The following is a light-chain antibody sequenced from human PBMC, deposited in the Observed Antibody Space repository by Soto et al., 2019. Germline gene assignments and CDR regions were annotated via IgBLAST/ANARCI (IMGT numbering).Light chain of an antibody. Sequence: QSVLIQPASVSGPPGQSLTISCAGTGSDVGAYNLVPWYQQHPGKAPKLLICEVNTRPSGISNRFSGSKSGDTASLTISGLQAEDEADYFCCSYAGTVAYGFGTGTKVTVL. V-gene: IGLV2-23*02. CDR2: EVN. J-gene: IGLJ1*01. CDR1: GSDVGAYNL. CDR3: CSYAGTVAYG.